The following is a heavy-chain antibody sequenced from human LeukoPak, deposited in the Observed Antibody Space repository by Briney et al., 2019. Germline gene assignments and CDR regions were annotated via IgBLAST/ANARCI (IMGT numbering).Heavy chain of an antibody. Sequence: PSETLSLTCAVSGGSISIGGYSWGWIRQPPGKGLEWIGYIYHIGSTYYNPSLKSPVTISVDRSKNQFSLKLSSVTAADTAVYYCARGGTMVRGVIIRQFDYWGQGTLVTVSS. D-gene: IGHD3-10*01. CDR3: ARGGTMVRGVIIRQFDY. CDR1: GGSISIGGYS. CDR2: IYHIGST. V-gene: IGHV4-30-2*01. J-gene: IGHJ4*02.